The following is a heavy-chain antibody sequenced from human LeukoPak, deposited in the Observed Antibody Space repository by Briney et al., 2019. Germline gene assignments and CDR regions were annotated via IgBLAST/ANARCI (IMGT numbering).Heavy chain of an antibody. V-gene: IGHV3-23*01. CDR1: GFTFSSYA. Sequence: GGSLRLSCAASGFTFSSYAMSWVRQAPGKGLEWVSAISGSGGSTYYADSVKGRFGISRDNSKNTLYLQMNNLRAEDTALYYCAKDPRGDCSGGSCHYLDYWGQGTLVSVSS. CDR3: AKDPRGDCSGGSCHYLDY. D-gene: IGHD2-15*01. J-gene: IGHJ4*02. CDR2: ISGSGGST.